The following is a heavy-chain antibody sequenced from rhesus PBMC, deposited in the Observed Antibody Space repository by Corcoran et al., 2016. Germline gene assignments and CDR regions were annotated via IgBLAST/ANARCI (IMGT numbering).Heavy chain of an antibody. CDR1: GGSISSSY. CDR2: IYGSGSST. D-gene: IGHD2-21*01. V-gene: IGHV4-169*02. Sequence: QLQLQESGPGLVKPSETLSVTCAVSGGSISSSYWSWIRQAPGKGLGLIGYIYGSGSSTNYNPSLKSRVTRSVGTSKNQLSLKLSSVTTADTAMYYCARDRCTGSGCYGTCDYWGQGVLVTVSS. J-gene: IGHJ4*01. CDR3: ARDRCTGSGCYGTCDY.